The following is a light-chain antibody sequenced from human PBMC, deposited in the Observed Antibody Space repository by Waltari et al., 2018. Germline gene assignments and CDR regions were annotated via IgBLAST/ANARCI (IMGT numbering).Light chain of an antibody. CDR1: QSVSSN. Sequence: EIVMTQPPATLSVSAGDSATFSCRASQSVSSNLAWYQQQPGQAPRLLIYGSSTRATGIPARFSGSGSGTDFTLTISSLQSEDFAVYYCQQYNNWPRTFGGGTKVEIK. V-gene: IGKV3-15*01. CDR2: GSS. J-gene: IGKJ4*01. CDR3: QQYNNWPRT.